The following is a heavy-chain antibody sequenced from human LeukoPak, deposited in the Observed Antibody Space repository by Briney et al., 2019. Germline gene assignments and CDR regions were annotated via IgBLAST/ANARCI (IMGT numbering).Heavy chain of an antibody. CDR2: INHSGST. Sequence: PSETLSLTCAVYGGSFSGYYWSWIRQPPGKGLEWIGEINHSGSTNYNPSLKSRVTISVDTSKNQFSLKLSSVTAADTAVYYCARHRITMVRGVIITEAYFDYWGQGTLVTVSS. CDR1: GGSFSGYY. J-gene: IGHJ4*02. V-gene: IGHV4-34*01. D-gene: IGHD3-10*01. CDR3: ARHRITMVRGVIITEAYFDY.